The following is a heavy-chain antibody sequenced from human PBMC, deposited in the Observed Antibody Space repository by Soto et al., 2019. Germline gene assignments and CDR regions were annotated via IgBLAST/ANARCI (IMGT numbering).Heavy chain of an antibody. CDR2: IWFDGSEE. Sequence: GGSLRLSCAASGFTFRAYGMHWVRQAPGKGLEWVAVIWFDGSEEYYADSVKGRFTVSRDNSKNTAYLIVNNLRAEDTAVYYCARTHAKSSGPCLDSWGHGTLVTVSS. CDR3: ARTHAKSSGPCLDS. CDR1: GFTFRAYG. V-gene: IGHV3-33*01. D-gene: IGHD3-22*01. J-gene: IGHJ5*01.